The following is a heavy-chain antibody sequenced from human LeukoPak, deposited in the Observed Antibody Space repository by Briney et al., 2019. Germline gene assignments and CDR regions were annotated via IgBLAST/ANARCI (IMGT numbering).Heavy chain of an antibody. D-gene: IGHD2-2*01. V-gene: IGHV4-4*02. CDR3: ARANVVSTSCLDY. CDR1: GGSISSSNW. CDR2: IYHSGST. Sequence: PSETLSLTCAVSGGSISSSNWWSWVRQPPGKGLEWIGEIYHSGSTNYNPSLKSRVTISVDKSKNQFSLKLSSVTAADTAVYYCARANVVSTSCLDYWGQGTLVTVSS. J-gene: IGHJ4*02.